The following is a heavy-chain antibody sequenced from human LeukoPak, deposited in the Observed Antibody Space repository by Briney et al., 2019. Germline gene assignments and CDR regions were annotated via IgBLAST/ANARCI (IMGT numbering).Heavy chain of an antibody. CDR3: ARAYGYYHYYMDV. CDR1: GYSISSGYY. J-gene: IGHJ6*03. D-gene: IGHD3-10*01. Sequence: PSETLSLTCTVSGYSISSGYYWGWIRQPPGKGLEWIGSIYHSGSTYYNPSLKSRVTISVDTSKNQFSLKLSSVTAADTAVYYCARAYGYYHYYMDVWGKGTTVTVSS. V-gene: IGHV4-38-2*02. CDR2: IYHSGST.